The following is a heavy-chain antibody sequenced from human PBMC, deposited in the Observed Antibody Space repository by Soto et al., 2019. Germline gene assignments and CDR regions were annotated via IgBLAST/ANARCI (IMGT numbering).Heavy chain of an antibody. CDR3: AKVTPLGGILGAETLDS. V-gene: IGHV3-23*01. CDR2: VSDSGETS. CDR1: GFTFNNYA. D-gene: IGHD3-16*01. J-gene: IGHJ4*02. Sequence: DVQLLESGGGLVQPGGSLRLSCAASGFTFNNYAMTWIRQAPGKGLEWVASVSDSGETSLSADSVKGRFTISRDNSTKTLYLQMHRLRREDTATYYCAKVTPLGGILGAETLDSWGGGALVTVSS.